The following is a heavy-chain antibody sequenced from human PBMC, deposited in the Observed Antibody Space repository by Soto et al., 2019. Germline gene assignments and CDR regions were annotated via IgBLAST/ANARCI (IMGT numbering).Heavy chain of an antibody. CDR2: ISAHNGNT. V-gene: IGHV1-18*01. CDR3: ARGRYGDY. CDR1: GYTFTSYG. D-gene: IGHD1-1*01. Sequence: QVHLVQSGAEVKKPGASVKVSCKGSGYTFTSYGITWVRQAPGQGLEWMGWISAHNGNTDYAQKLQGRVTVTRDTSTSTAYMELRRLSSANTVVYYCARGRYGDYWGQGALVTVSS. J-gene: IGHJ4*02.